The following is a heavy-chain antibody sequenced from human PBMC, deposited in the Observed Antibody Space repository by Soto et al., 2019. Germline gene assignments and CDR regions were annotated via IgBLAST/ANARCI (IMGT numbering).Heavy chain of an antibody. Sequence: SATLSLTCAVYDESLSGYYYTWTRQPPGKGLEWIGEIHPSGSTHYNPSLKARVTLSRDTSKKQLSLNLISVTAADTAVYYCATYGQHLMDSWGQGTLVTVSS. D-gene: IGHD4-17*01. J-gene: IGHJ4*02. CDR3: ATYGQHLMDS. CDR1: DESLSGYY. V-gene: IGHV4-34*01. CDR2: IHPSGST.